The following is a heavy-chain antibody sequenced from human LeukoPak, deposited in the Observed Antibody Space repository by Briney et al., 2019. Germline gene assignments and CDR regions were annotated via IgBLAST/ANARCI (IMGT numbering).Heavy chain of an antibody. Sequence: ASVKVSCKASGYTFTSYYMHWVRQAPGQGLEWMGIINPSGGSTSYAQKFQGRVTMTRDTSTTTVYMEPSSLRSEDTAVYYCARDIVVIPAANGIDYWGQGALVTVSS. J-gene: IGHJ4*02. CDR3: ARDIVVIPAANGIDY. CDR1: GYTFTSYY. D-gene: IGHD2-2*01. CDR2: INPSGGST. V-gene: IGHV1-46*01.